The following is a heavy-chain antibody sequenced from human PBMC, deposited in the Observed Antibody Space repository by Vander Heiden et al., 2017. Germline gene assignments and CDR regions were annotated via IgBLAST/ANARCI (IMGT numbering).Heavy chain of an antibody. Sequence: QITLKESGPTLVKPTQTLTLTCTFSGFSLTTSQVGVGWIRQPPGKALEWLALIYWNDDKRYRPRVTITKDTSKNQVVLTMTNVDPVDTGTYYCAHLREHWLVAFDYWGQGILVTVSS. CDR3: AHLREHWLVAFDY. J-gene: IGHJ4*02. CDR1: GFSLTTSQVG. D-gene: IGHD6-19*01. V-gene: IGHV2-5*01. CDR2: IYWNDDK.